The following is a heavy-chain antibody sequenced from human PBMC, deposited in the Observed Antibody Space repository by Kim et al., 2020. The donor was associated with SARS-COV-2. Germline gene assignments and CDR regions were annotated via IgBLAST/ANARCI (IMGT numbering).Heavy chain of an antibody. CDR2: IKSKIDGETA. CDR3: TTVGFADYVNY. Sequence: GGSLRLSCGASGFPFSTAWMSWVRQAPGKGLEWVGRIKSKIDGETADYSAPVRGRFIITRDDSRNMVFLQMYDLRAEDTAVYYCTTVGFADYVNYWGRG. V-gene: IGHV3-15*01. J-gene: IGHJ4*01. D-gene: IGHD4-17*01. CDR1: GFPFSTAW.